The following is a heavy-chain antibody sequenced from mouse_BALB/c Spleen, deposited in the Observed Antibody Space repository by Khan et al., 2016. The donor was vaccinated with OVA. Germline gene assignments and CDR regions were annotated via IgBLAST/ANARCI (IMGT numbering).Heavy chain of an antibody. CDR3: TRGGYGGFAY. Sequence: QVQLQQSGAELVKPGASVKLSCKASGYTFNSYYMYWVKQRPGQGLEWIGEINPSNGGTNFYEKFKSKATLTADNSSSTAYMQLSSLTSEDSAVYYCTRGGYGGFAYWGQGTLVTVSA. CDR2: INPSNGGT. J-gene: IGHJ3*01. V-gene: IGHV1S81*02. CDR1: GYTFNSYY. D-gene: IGHD1-2*01.